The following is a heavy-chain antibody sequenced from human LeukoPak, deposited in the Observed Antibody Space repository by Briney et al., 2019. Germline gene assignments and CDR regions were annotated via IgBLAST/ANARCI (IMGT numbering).Heavy chain of an antibody. V-gene: IGHV1-69*13. Sequence: SVKVSCKASGGTFSSYAISWVRQAPGQGLEWMGGIIPIFGTANYAQKFQGRVTITADESTSTAYMELSSLRSEDTAVYYCARVSDYYDSSGYYFHWFDPWGQGALVTVSS. CDR1: GGTFSSYA. CDR2: IIPIFGTA. J-gene: IGHJ5*02. CDR3: ARVSDYYDSSGYYFHWFDP. D-gene: IGHD3-22*01.